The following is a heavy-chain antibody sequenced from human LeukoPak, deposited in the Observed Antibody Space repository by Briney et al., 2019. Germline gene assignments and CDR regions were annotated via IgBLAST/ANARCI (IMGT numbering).Heavy chain of an antibody. D-gene: IGHD3-10*01. Sequence: SVKVSFKASGGTFSIYAISWVRQAPGQGLEWMGGIIPIFGTANYAQKFQGRVTITADESTSTAYMELSSLRSEDTAVYYCARAQYYYGSENWFDPWGQGTLVTVSS. V-gene: IGHV1-69*13. CDR1: GGTFSIYA. J-gene: IGHJ5*02. CDR3: ARAQYYYGSENWFDP. CDR2: IIPIFGTA.